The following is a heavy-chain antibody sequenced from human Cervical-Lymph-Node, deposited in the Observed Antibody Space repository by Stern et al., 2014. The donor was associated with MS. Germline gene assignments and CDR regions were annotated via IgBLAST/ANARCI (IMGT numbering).Heavy chain of an antibody. J-gene: IGHJ4*02. CDR2: IYPGDSDT. D-gene: IGHD4-17*01. CDR1: GYNFASYW. V-gene: IGHV5-51*03. CDR3: ARSFFGDYVTFDN. Sequence: VQLVQSGAEVKKPGQSLKISCKGSGYNFASYWIAWVRQMPGQGLEWMGVIYPGDSDTRYSPAFEGQVTISADKSINTAYLQWSSLKASDTAIFYCARSFFGDYVTFDNWGQGSLVTVSS.